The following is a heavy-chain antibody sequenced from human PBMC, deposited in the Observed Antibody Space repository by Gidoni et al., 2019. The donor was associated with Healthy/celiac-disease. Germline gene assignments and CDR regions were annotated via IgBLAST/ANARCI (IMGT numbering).Heavy chain of an antibody. CDR3: ARDGYNSYDY. V-gene: IGHV3-33*01. Sequence: QVQLVESGGGVVQPGRSLRLYCEASGFTLSSYGMHWVRQAPGKGLEWVAVIWYDGRNKYYADSVKGRFTISRDNSKNTLYLQMNSLRAEDTAVYYCARDGYNSYDYWGQGTLVTVSP. CDR1: GFTLSSYG. J-gene: IGHJ4*02. CDR2: IWYDGRNK. D-gene: IGHD5-12*01.